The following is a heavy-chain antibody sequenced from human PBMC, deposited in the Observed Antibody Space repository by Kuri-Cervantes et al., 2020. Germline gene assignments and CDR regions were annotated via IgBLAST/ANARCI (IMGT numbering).Heavy chain of an antibody. Sequence: ASVKVSCKGSGYSFTSYWIGWVRQAPGQGLEWMGWINPNSGGTNYAQKFQGRVTMTRDTSISTAYMELSSLRSEDTAVYYCARGGEKVAAAGTSYYYYGMDVWGQGTTVTVSS. J-gene: IGHJ6*02. D-gene: IGHD6-13*01. CDR1: GYSFTSYW. CDR3: ARGGEKVAAAGTSYYYYGMDV. V-gene: IGHV1-2*02. CDR2: INPNSGGT.